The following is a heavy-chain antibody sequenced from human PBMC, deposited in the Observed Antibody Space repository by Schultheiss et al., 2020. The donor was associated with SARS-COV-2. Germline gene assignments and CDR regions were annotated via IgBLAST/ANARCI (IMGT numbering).Heavy chain of an antibody. CDR1: GFTFATYN. J-gene: IGHJ6*02. D-gene: IGHD5-24*01. CDR2: IRSSGRDI. Sequence: GGSLRLSCAASGFTFATYNMHWVRQAPGKGLEFVASIRSSGRDIYYADSMQGRFTVSRDNANNSLYLQMHSLRAEDTAVYYCARDRDSLDGYNGIGMDVWGQGTAVTVSS. CDR3: ARDRDSLDGYNGIGMDV. V-gene: IGHV3-21*01.